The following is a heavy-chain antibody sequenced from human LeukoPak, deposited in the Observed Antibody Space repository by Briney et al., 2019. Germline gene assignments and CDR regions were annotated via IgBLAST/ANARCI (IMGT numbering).Heavy chain of an antibody. V-gene: IGHV3-74*01. CDR3: ARKTTGLSSYYYYGMDV. D-gene: IGHD4-17*01. CDR1: GLAFSAYK. CDR2: ISTDGYTT. Sequence: GGSMRLSCAASGLAFSAYKMHWVRQAPRKGLVWVSRISTDGYTTDYADFVQGRFTASRDNTKNTWSLEMNSLRAEDTAVYYCARKTTGLSSYYYYGMDVWGQGTTVSVSS. J-gene: IGHJ6*02.